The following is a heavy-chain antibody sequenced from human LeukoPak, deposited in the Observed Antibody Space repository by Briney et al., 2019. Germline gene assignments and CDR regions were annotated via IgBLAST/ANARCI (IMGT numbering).Heavy chain of an antibody. CDR1: GGSISSYY. CDR2: IYYSGST. D-gene: IGHD3-9*01. CDR3: AGGAILRYFDWSYNWFDP. Sequence: SETLSLTCTVSGGSISSYYWSWIRQPPGKGLEWIGYIYYSGSTNYNPSLKSRVTISVDTSKNQFSLKLSSVTAADTAVYYCAGGAILRYFDWSYNWFDPWGQGTLVTVSS. V-gene: IGHV4-59*01. J-gene: IGHJ5*02.